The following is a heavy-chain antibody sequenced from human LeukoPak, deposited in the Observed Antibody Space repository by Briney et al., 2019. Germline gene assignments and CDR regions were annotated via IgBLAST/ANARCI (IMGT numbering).Heavy chain of an antibody. J-gene: IGHJ5*02. CDR3: ARGLGSGTYYQSNWFDP. CDR2: ISSSGSTI. V-gene: IGHV3-48*03. CDR1: GFTFSSYE. D-gene: IGHD3-10*01. Sequence: GGSLRLSCAASGFTFSSYEMNWVRQAPGKGLEWVSYISSSGSTIYYADSVRGRFTISRDNAKNSLYLQMNSLRAEDTAVYYCARGLGSGTYYQSNWFDPWGQGTLVTVSS.